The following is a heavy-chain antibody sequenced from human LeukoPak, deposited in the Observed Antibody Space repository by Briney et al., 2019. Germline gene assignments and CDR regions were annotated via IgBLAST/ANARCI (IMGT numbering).Heavy chain of an antibody. V-gene: IGHV3-23*01. D-gene: IGHD3-16*01. CDR1: GFTFSDYY. J-gene: IGHJ4*02. CDR3: AKDPTFGGVMNYYFDY. CDR2: ISGSGGST. Sequence: PGGSLRLSCAASGFTFSDYYMSWIRQAPGKGLEWVSAISGSGGSTYYADSVKGRFTISRDNSKNTLYLQMNSLRAEDTAVYYCAKDPTFGGVMNYYFDYWGQGTLVTVSS.